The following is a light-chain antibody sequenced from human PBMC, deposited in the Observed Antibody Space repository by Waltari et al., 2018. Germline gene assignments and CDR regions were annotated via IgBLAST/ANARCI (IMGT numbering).Light chain of an antibody. Sequence: SFVLTQPPSVSVAPGKTAKISCVGNSVGSKNVNWYQQRPGQAPGVVIYYDGDRPSGIPERFSGSNSGNTATLTISRVEAGDEADYYCQVWDSSSDPVVFGGGTKLTVL. V-gene: IGLV3-21*04. CDR1: SVGSKN. J-gene: IGLJ3*02. CDR3: QVWDSSSDPVV. CDR2: YDG.